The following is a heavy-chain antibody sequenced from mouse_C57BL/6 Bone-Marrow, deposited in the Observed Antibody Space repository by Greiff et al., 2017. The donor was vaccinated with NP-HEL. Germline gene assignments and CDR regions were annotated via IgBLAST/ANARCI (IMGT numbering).Heavy chain of an antibody. CDR2: INPGSGGT. CDR3: ASSGGDYYCSSHWYFDV. Sequence: QVQLQQSGAELVRPGTSVKVSCKASGYAFTNYLIEWVKQRPGQGLEWIGVINPGSGGTNYNEKFKGKATLTADKSSSHAYMQLSSLTSEDSSVYFCASSGGDYYCSSHWYFDVWGTGTTVTVSS. V-gene: IGHV1-54*01. J-gene: IGHJ1*03. D-gene: IGHD1-1*01. CDR1: GYAFTNYL.